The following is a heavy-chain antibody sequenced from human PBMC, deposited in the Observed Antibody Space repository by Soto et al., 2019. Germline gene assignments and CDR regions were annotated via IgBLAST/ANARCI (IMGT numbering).Heavy chain of an antibody. CDR2: IYPGGVNV. CDR1: GYSFTSHY. D-gene: IGHD3-16*01. J-gene: IGHJ5*02. V-gene: IGHV1-46*03. Sequence: QVQLVQSGAEVKKPGASVKVSCKAIGYSFTSHYMHWVRQAPGQGLEWMGTIYPGGVNVAYAQKFEGRVTMTKDTSTSTGYMELNSLTSEDTAVYYCARGQSWRDLVWWFDPWGQGTLVTVSS. CDR3: ARGQSWRDLVWWFDP.